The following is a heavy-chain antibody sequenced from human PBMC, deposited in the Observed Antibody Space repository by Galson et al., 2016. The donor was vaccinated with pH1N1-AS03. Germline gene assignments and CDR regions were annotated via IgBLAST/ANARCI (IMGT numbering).Heavy chain of an antibody. CDR2: INPSDGNT. Sequence: SVKVSCKASGYTFTSYYIHWVRQAPGQGREWMGIINPSDGNTNYAQRFQGRVTMTRDTSTSTVYMELSSLRSDDTAVYYCARVSAGLIGYYYAMDVWGNGTTVIVSS. V-gene: IGHV1-46*01. CDR3: ARVSAGLIGYYYAMDV. D-gene: IGHD2/OR15-2a*01. CDR1: GYTFTSYY. J-gene: IGHJ6*04.